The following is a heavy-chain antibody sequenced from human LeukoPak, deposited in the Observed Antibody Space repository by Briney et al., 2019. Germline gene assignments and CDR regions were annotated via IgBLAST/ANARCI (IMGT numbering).Heavy chain of an antibody. D-gene: IGHD3-3*01. CDR1: GFTFSSYS. CDR3: ARDYDFWSGYGGYYYYYMDV. Sequence: GGSLRLSCAASGFTFSSYSMNWVRQAPGKGLEWVSYISSSSRTIYYADSVKGRFTISRDNAKNSLYLQMNSLRAEDTAVYYCARDYDFWSGYGGYYYYYMDVWGKGTTVTVSS. V-gene: IGHV3-48*01. J-gene: IGHJ6*03. CDR2: ISSSSRTI.